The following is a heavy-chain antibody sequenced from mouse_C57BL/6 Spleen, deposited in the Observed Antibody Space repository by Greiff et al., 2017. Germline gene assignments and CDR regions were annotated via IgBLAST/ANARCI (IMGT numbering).Heavy chain of an antibody. D-gene: IGHD2-4*01. CDR3: ARAAIYYYYEAYWDY. J-gene: IGHJ2*01. CDR2: IYPGDGDT. CDR1: GYAFSSSW. V-gene: IGHV1-82*01. Sequence: VQLQQSGPELVKPGASVKISCKASGYAFSSSWMHWVKQRPGKGLEWIGRIYPGDGDTNYNGKFKGKATLTADKSSSTAYMQLSSLTSEDSAVYLFARAAIYYYYEAYWDYWGQGTTLTVSS.